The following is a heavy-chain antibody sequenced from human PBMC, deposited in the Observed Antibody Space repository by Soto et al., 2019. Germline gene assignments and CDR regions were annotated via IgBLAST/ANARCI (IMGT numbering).Heavy chain of an antibody. Sequence: QVQLQQWGAGLLKPSETLSLTCAVYGGSFSGYYWSWIRQPPGKGLEWIGEINHSGSTNYNPSLNSRATISVDPSTTQFPLKLSSVTAADTAVYYCARGKRWIQGYYYYGRDVWGQGTTVTVSS. CDR2: INHSGST. J-gene: IGHJ6*02. CDR3: ARGKRWIQGYYYYGRDV. D-gene: IGHD5-18*01. CDR1: GGSFSGYY. V-gene: IGHV4-34*01.